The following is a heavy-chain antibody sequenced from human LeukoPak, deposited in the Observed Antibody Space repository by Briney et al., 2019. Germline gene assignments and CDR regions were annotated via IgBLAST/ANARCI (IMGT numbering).Heavy chain of an antibody. Sequence: GGSLRLSCAASGFTFSNYAMTWVRRAPGKGLEWVSVISGSGGTTYYADSVQGRFTISRDNSKNTLYLQMNSLRAEDTAVYYCAKSLTSSATRWAFDIWGQGTMVTVSS. D-gene: IGHD6-25*01. J-gene: IGHJ3*02. CDR1: GFTFSNYA. CDR3: AKSLTSSATRWAFDI. V-gene: IGHV3-23*01. CDR2: ISGSGGTT.